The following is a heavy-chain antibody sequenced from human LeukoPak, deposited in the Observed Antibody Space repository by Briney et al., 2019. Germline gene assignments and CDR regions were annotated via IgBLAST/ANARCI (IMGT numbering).Heavy chain of an antibody. V-gene: IGHV3-23*01. J-gene: IGHJ3*02. CDR3: AKDSRYSGSYKAFDI. CDR2: ISGSGATT. Sequence: PGGSLRLSCAASGFTFSNYAMIWVRQAPGKGLEWVGAISGSGATTYYADSVKGRFTISRDNSKNTLYLQMNSLRAEDTAVYYCAKDSRYSGSYKAFDIRGQGTMVTVSS. D-gene: IGHD1-26*01. CDR1: GFTFSNYA.